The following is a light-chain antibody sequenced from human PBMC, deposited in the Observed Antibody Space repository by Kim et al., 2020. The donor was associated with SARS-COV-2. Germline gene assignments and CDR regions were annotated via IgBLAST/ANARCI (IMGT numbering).Light chain of an antibody. CDR2: SNN. CDR1: SSNIGSKN. CDR3: GVWDGSLKQGV. Sequence: ELTQPPSASGTPGQRVTISCSGSSSNIGSKNVVWYQQLPGAAPMLLIYSNNHRPSGIPDRFSGSRSGTSASLAISGLQSGDEADYYCGVWDGSLKQGVFGGGTQLTVL. J-gene: IGLJ3*02. V-gene: IGLV1-44*01.